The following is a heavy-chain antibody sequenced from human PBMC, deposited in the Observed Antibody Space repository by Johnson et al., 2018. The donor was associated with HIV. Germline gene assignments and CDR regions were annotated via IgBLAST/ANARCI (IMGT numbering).Heavy chain of an antibody. CDR1: RFIFSDYY. V-gene: IGHV3-13*01. CDR3: ARGLAYCGGDCSPDAFDI. D-gene: IGHD2-21*02. Sequence: VQLVESGGGLVKPGGSLRLSCAASRFIFSDYYMSWIRQAPGKGLEWVSAIGTAGDTYYPGTVKGRFTSSRENAKNSLYLQMNSLRAGDTAVYYCARGLAYCGGDCSPDAFDIWGQGTMVTVSS. J-gene: IGHJ3*02. CDR2: IGTAGDT.